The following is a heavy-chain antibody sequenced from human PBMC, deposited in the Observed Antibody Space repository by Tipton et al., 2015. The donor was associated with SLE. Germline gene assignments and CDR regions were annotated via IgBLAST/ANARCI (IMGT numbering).Heavy chain of an antibody. Sequence: GSLRLSCAASGFTFSSYAMSWVRQAPGKGLEWVSAISGSGGSTYYADSVKGRFTISRDNSKNTLYLQMNSLRSDDTAVYYCARGYDFWSGYGAFDIWGQGTMVTVSS. J-gene: IGHJ3*02. CDR2: ISGSGGST. D-gene: IGHD3-3*01. CDR1: GFTFSSYA. V-gene: IGHV3-23*01. CDR3: ARGYDFWSGYGAFDI.